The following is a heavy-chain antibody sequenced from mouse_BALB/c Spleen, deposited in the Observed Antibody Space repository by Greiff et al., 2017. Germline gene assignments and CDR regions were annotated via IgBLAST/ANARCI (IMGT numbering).Heavy chain of an antibody. J-gene: IGHJ1*01. D-gene: IGHD1-1*01. Sequence: VQLQQSGPELVKPGASVKISCKASGYSFTGYFLNWVMQSHGKSLAWIGRINPYTGATFYNQQFKGQATLTVDKSSSPAHMELRSLASEDAAVYYCARWRSNWDFDVWGAGTTVTVAA. CDR1: GYSFTGYF. CDR2: INPYTGAT. CDR3: ARWRSNWDFDV. V-gene: IGHV1-20*02.